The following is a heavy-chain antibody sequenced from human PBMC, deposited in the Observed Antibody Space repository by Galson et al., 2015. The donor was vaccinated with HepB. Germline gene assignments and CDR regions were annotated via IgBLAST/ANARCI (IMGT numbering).Heavy chain of an antibody. V-gene: IGHV3-33*01. CDR3: ASAVRFGGASVSGGPDY. Sequence: SLRLSCAASGFTFSSFGMHWVRQAPGKGLERVAVIWYDGSNKYYADSVKGRFTISRDNSKNTLYLQMNSLRAEDTAVYYCASAVRFGGASVSGGPDYWGQGTLVTVPS. D-gene: IGHD3-3*01. J-gene: IGHJ4*02. CDR1: GFTFSSFG. CDR2: IWYDGSNK.